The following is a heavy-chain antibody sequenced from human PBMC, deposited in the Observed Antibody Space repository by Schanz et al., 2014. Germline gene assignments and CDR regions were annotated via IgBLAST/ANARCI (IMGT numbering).Heavy chain of an antibody. Sequence: QVQLVQSGAEVKKPGASVRVSCKVSGYAFTTYGISWVRQAPGQGPEFMGWISAYNGNTNYAQKLQGRVTMTADTSTSTAYMDLRSLRSDDTAVYYCARDGGEVVRGVIEGVNHYYYGMDVWGQGTTVTVSS. CDR3: ARDGGEVVRGVIEGVNHYYYGMDV. V-gene: IGHV1-18*01. CDR1: GYAFTTYG. CDR2: ISAYNGNT. J-gene: IGHJ6*02. D-gene: IGHD3-10*01.